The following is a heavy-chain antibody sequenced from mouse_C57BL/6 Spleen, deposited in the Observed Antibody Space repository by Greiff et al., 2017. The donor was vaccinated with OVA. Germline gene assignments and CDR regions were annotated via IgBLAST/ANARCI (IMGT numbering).Heavy chain of an antibody. D-gene: IGHD1-1*01. CDR2: INPNNGGT. J-gene: IGHJ1*03. V-gene: IGHV1-22*01. CDR3: ASQGLITTEVEDFDV. CDR1: GYTFTDYN. Sequence: EVQLQQSGPELVKPGASVKMSCKASGYTFTDYNMHWVKQSHGKSLEWIGYINPNNGGTSYNQKFKGKATLTVNKSSSTAYMELRSLTSEDSAVYYCASQGLITTEVEDFDVWGTGTTVTVSS.